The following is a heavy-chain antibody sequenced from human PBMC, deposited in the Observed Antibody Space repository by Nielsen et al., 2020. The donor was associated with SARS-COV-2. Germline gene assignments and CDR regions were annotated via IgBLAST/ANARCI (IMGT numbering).Heavy chain of an antibody. J-gene: IGHJ4*02. CDR3: ARLNYGSGSYYNNY. D-gene: IGHD3-10*01. Sequence: GESLKISCAASGFTVSSNEMSWVRQAPGKGLEWVSSISGGSTYYADSRKGRFTISRDNSKNTLHLQMNSLRAEDTAVYYCARLNYGSGSYYNNYWGQGTLVTVSS. CDR1: GFTVSSNE. CDR2: ISGGST. V-gene: IGHV3-38-3*01.